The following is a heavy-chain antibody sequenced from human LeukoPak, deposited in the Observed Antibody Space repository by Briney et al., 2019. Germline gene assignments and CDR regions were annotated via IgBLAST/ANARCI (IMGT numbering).Heavy chain of an antibody. Sequence: PSETLPLTCAVYGGSFSGYYWSWIRQPPGKGLEWIGYIYYSGSTNYNPSLKSRVTISVDTSKNQFSLKLSSVTAADTAVYYCARVSDSIDYWGQGTLVTVSS. CDR1: GGSFSGYY. J-gene: IGHJ4*02. CDR3: ARVSDSIDY. D-gene: IGHD3-22*01. CDR2: IYYSGST. V-gene: IGHV4-59*01.